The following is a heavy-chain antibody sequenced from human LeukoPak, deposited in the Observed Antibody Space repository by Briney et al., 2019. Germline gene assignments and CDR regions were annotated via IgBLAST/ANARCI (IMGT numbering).Heavy chain of an antibody. J-gene: IGHJ4*02. CDR1: GGSISSYY. V-gene: IGHV4-59*01. CDR3: ARVTGYVVEDYFDY. CDR2: VYYSGST. D-gene: IGHD2-2*01. Sequence: SETLSLTCTVSGGSISSYYWSWIRQPPGKGLEWIGYVYYSGSTNYNPSLKSRVTISVDTSKNQFSLRLSSVTAADTAVYYCARVTGYVVEDYFDYWGQGTLVTVSS.